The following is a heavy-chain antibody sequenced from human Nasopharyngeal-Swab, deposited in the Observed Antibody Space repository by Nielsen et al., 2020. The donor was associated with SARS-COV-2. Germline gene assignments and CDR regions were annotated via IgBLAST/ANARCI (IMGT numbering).Heavy chain of an antibody. CDR2: IKQDGSEK. J-gene: IGHJ6*02. D-gene: IGHD3-9*01. V-gene: IGHV3-7*01. Sequence: VDWVVWGGNIKQDGSEKYYVDSVKGRFTISRDNAKNSLYLQMNSLRAEDTAVYYCARVSRYYDILTGYYAEDGMDVWGQGTTVTVSS. CDR3: ARVSRYYDILTGYYAEDGMDV.